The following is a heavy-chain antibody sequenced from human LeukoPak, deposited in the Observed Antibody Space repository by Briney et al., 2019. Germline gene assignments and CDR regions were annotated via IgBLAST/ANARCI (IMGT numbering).Heavy chain of an antibody. CDR3: ARDLLNDEGSSYFFDQ. V-gene: IGHV3-48*04. Sequence: PGGSLRLSCAASGFTFNNYWMNWVRQAPGKGLEWVSYISQSSDRIYHADSVKGRFTISRDNAKNSLYLQMDSLRVEDTAVYYCARDLLNDEGSSYFFDQWGQGTLVTVAS. CDR1: GFTFNNYW. J-gene: IGHJ4*02. CDR2: ISQSSDRI. D-gene: IGHD2-2*01.